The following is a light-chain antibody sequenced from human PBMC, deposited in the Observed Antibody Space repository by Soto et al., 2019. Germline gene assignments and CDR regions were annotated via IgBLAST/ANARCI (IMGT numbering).Light chain of an antibody. Sequence: EIVLTQSPGSLSLSPGERATLSCRASQSVSSYLAWYQQKPGQAPRLLISRASSRATGFPDRFSCSGSGTDFSLTISRLEPEDSAVYYCQQYSRPPRTFGQGTKVEIK. CDR1: QSVSSY. CDR3: QQYSRPPRT. V-gene: IGKV3-20*01. J-gene: IGKJ1*01. CDR2: RAS.